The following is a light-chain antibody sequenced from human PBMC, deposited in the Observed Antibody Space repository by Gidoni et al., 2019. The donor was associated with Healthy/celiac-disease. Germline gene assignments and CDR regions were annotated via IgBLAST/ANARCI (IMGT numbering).Light chain of an antibody. CDR2: EVS. J-gene: IGLJ2*01. V-gene: IGLV2-14*01. CDR1: SNDVGRYNY. Sequence: QSALTQPASVSGSPGPPITIPCTGTSNDVGRYNYVSWYQQHPGKAPKLMISEVSDRPSGVSNRFSGSKSGNTASLTISGLQAEDEADYYCSSYTSSSTSVFGGGTKLTVL. CDR3: SSYTSSSTSV.